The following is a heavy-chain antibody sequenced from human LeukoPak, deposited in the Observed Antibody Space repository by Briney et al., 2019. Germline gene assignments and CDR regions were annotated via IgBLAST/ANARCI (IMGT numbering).Heavy chain of an antibody. J-gene: IGHJ4*02. CDR1: GFTFSTYA. CDR3: ARNPPGAYYDSSGHYPAPFDY. CDR2: ISDSGGRT. V-gene: IGHV3-23*01. Sequence: PGGSLRLSCAASGFTFSTYAVNWVRQAPGKGLEWVSSISDSGGRTYYADSVKGRFTISRDNSKNTLYLQMNSLRAEDTALYYCARNPPGAYYDSSGHYPAPFDYWGQGTLVTVSS. D-gene: IGHD3-22*01.